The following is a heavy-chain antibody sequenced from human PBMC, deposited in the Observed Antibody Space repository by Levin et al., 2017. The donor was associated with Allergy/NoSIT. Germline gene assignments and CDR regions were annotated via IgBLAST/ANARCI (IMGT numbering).Heavy chain of an antibody. CDR2: ISNDGSNK. CDR3: ARNRYYASGSQLQFLEY. V-gene: IGHV3-30*03. J-gene: IGHJ4*02. Sequence: GGSLRLSCAASGFTFSSYGMHWVRQAPGKGLEWVAVISNDGSNKYYGDSVKGRFTISRDNSKNTLYLQMNSLRAEDTAVYYCARNRYYASGSQLQFLEYWGQGILVTVSS. D-gene: IGHD3-10*01. CDR1: GFTFSSYG.